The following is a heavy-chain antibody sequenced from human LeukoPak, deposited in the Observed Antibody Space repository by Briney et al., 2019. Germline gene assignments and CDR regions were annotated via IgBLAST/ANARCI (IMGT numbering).Heavy chain of an antibody. CDR2: INHSGST. CDR3: ARAGIVARRGGVFDY. CDR1: GGSISSSSYY. D-gene: IGHD6-6*01. V-gene: IGHV4-39*07. J-gene: IGHJ4*02. Sequence: SETLSLTCTVSGGSISSSSYYWSWIRQPPGKGLEWIGEINHSGSTNYNPSLKSRVTISVDTSKNQFSLKLSSVTAADTAVYYCARAGIVARRGGVFDYWGQGTLVTVPS.